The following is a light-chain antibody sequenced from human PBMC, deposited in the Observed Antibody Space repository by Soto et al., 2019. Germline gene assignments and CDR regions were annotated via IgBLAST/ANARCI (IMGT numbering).Light chain of an antibody. CDR3: PQYNSVSS. V-gene: IGKV1-27*01. CDR1: QGIRNY. J-gene: IGKJ4*01. CDR2: AAS. Sequence: DIQMTQSPSSLSASVGDRVTLSCRASQGIRNYVAWYQQRPGKVPKLLIYAASTLQSGVPSRFSGSGSGTDFTLTISSLQPEDVATYYCPQYNSVSSFGGGTKVEIK.